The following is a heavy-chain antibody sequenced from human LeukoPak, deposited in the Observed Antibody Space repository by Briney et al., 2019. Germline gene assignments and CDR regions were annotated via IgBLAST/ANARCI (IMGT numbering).Heavy chain of an antibody. D-gene: IGHD6-13*01. CDR2: IYHSGST. Sequence: SETLSLTCAVSGYSISSGYYWGWIRQPPGKGLEWIGSIYHSGSTYYNPSLKSRVTISVDTSKNQFSLKLSSVTAADTAVYYCATLIAAAGSVPFDYWDQGTLVTVSS. J-gene: IGHJ4*02. V-gene: IGHV4-38-2*01. CDR3: ATLIAAAGSVPFDY. CDR1: GYSISSGYY.